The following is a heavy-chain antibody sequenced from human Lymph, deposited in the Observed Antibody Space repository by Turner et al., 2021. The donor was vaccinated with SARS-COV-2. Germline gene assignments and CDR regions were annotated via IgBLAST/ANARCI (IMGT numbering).Heavy chain of an antibody. Sequence: QVQLVQSGAEVKKPGASVKVSCKASGYTFTSYGISGVRQAPGQGLEWRGWISVYNGNTNYAQKLQGRVTMTTDTSTSTAYMELRSLRSDDTAVYYCARFTASIEVTGRYFDYWGQGTLVPVSS. CDR1: GYTFTSYG. J-gene: IGHJ4*02. V-gene: IGHV1-18*01. CDR2: ISVYNGNT. CDR3: ARFTASIEVTGRYFDY. D-gene: IGHD6-19*01.